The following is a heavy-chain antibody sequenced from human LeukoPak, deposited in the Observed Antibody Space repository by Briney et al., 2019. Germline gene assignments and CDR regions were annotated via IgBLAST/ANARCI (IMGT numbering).Heavy chain of an antibody. CDR1: GVSISSYY. J-gene: IGHJ6*03. V-gene: IGHV4-4*07. CDR3: ARGGGLDYYYYYMDV. D-gene: IGHD6-6*01. Sequence: SETLSRNGTGSGVSISSYYWSWIRQPAGKGLEWIGRIYTSGSTNYNPSLKSRVTMSVDTSKNQFSLKLSSVTAADTAVYYCARGGGLDYYYYYMDVWGKGTTVTISS. CDR2: IYTSGST.